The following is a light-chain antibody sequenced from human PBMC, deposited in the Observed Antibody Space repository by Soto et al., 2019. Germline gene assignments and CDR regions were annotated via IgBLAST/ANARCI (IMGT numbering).Light chain of an antibody. CDR3: QQSHSNLWT. Sequence: DVQMTQSPSSLSASVGDRVTITCRASQSIRYYLNWYQHKPGKAPRLLIYAASNLQGGVQSRFNGSGSGTDFTLSIRSLQPDDLATYYCQQSHSNLWTFGPGTKVDIK. CDR1: QSIRYY. CDR2: AAS. J-gene: IGKJ1*01. V-gene: IGKV1-39*01.